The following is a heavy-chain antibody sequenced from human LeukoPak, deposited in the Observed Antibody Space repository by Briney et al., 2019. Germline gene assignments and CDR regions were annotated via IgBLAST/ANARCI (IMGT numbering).Heavy chain of an antibody. CDR3: ARGGVGSFDY. CDR2: NDGGTT. D-gene: IGHD1-26*01. V-gene: IGHV3-74*01. CDR1: GFSFSNYW. J-gene: IGHJ4*02. Sequence: GGSLGLSCAASGFSFSNYWMHWVRQAPGKGLMWVSHNDGGTTSYADPVKGRFTISRDNAKNTVYLQMNSLRAEDTAVYYCARGGVGSFDYWGQGALVTVSP.